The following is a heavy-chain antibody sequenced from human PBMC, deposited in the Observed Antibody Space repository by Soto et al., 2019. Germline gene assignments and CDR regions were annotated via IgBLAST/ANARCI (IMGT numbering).Heavy chain of an antibody. CDR1: GGSITSTNW. D-gene: IGHD4-17*01. V-gene: IGHV4-4*02. Sequence: QVQLQESGPGLVKPSGTLSLICAVSGGSITSTNWWTWVRQTPGKGLEWLGEIYHSGSTNYNPSLKSRVTISVDKSKNQFSLQLTSVTVADTAFYYCARGGITVTRFQHWGQGTLVIVSS. J-gene: IGHJ1*01. CDR3: ARGGITVTRFQH. CDR2: IYHSGST.